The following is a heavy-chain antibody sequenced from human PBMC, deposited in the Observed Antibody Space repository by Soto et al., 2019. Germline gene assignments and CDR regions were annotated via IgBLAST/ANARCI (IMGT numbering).Heavy chain of an antibody. CDR2: IYYSGNT. V-gene: IGHV4-59*08. CDR1: GGSINNYY. CDR3: ARLIGRDWFDP. J-gene: IGHJ5*02. Sequence: QVQLQESGPGLVKPSETLSLTCTVSGGSINNYYWSWIRQPPGKGLEWIGYIYYSGNTNYNPSLKGRVTISVDTSKNQFSLKLSSVTAADTAVYYCARLIGRDWFDPWGRGTLVTVSS.